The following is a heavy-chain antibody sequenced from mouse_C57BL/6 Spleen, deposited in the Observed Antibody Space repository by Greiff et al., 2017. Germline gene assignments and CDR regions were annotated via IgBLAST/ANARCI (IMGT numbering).Heavy chain of an antibody. CDR1: GYTFTDYE. V-gene: IGHV1-15*01. D-gene: IGHD2-3*01. Sequence: VQLQQSGAELVRPGASVTLSCKASGYTFTDYEMHWVKQTPVHGLEWIGAIDPETGGTAYNQKFKGKAILTADKSSSTAYMELRSLTSEDSAVYYCTIQDGYCVGWFADWGKGTLVTVSA. CDR2: IDPETGGT. CDR3: TIQDGYCVGWFAD. J-gene: IGHJ3*01.